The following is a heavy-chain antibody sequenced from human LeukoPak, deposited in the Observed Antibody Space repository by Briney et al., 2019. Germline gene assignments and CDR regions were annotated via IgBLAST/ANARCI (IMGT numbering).Heavy chain of an antibody. CDR1: GFTFSSYW. V-gene: IGHV3-7*01. CDR3: ARERGRYYFDY. D-gene: IGHD1-26*01. J-gene: IGHJ4*02. CDR2: INQDGSEK. Sequence: GGSLRLSSAASGFTFSSYWLSWVRQAPGKGLEWVANINQDGSEKYYVDSLKGRFTISRDNARNSLYLRMNSLTAEDTAVYYCARERGRYYFDYWGQGTLVTVSS.